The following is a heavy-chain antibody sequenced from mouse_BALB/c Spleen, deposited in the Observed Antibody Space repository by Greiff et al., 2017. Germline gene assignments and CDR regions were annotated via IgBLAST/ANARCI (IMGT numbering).Heavy chain of an antibody. CDR2: ISSGSSTI. CDR1: GFTFSSFG. J-gene: IGHJ3*01. V-gene: IGHV5-17*02. Sequence: DVMLVESGGGLVQPGGSRKLSCAASGFTFSSFGMHWVRQAPEKGLEWVAYISSGSSTIYYAETVKGRFTISRDNPKNTLFLQMTSLRSEDTAMYYCARPHYYGSSPFAYWGQGTLVTVSA. D-gene: IGHD1-1*01. CDR3: ARPHYYGSSPFAY.